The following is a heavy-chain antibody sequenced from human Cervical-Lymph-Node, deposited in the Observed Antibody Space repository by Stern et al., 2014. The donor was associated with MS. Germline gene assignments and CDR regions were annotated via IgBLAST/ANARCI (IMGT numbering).Heavy chain of an antibody. V-gene: IGHV2-70*04. D-gene: IGHD3-22*01. CDR3: ARMGDSSGYGFDY. J-gene: IGHJ4*02. CDR1: GFSLSTSGMR. Sequence: QITLKESGPALVKPTQTLTLTCTFSGFSLSTSGMRVSWIRQPPGKALEWLARIDWDDDKFYSTSLKSRLTISKDAAKNQVVITMTNMDPVDTAAYYCARMGDSSGYGFDYWGQGTLVTVSS. CDR2: IDWDDDK.